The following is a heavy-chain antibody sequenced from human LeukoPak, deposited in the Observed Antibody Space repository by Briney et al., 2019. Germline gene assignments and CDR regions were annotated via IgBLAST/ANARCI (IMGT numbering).Heavy chain of an antibody. CDR1: GGSISSYYY. V-gene: IGHV4-59*12. CDR3: ARDGSGYSSSSDYFDY. D-gene: IGHD6-13*01. CDR2: IYYSGAT. Sequence: SETLSLTCSVSGGSISSYYYWSWIRQPPGKGLEWIGYIYYSGATNYNPSLRSRATISADTSKNQFSLKLSSVTAADTAVYYCARDGSGYSSSSDYFDYWGQGTLVTVSS. J-gene: IGHJ4*02.